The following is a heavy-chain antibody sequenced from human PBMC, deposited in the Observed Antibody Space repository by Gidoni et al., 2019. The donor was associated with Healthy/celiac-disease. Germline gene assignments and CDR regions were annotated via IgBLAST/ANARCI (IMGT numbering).Heavy chain of an antibody. D-gene: IGHD3-3*01. J-gene: IGHJ4*02. Sequence: EVQLVESGGGLVKPGGSLRPSLAASGFPFSTYSMNWVRQAPGKGLEWVSSISSSSSYIYYADSVKGRFTISRDNAKNSLYLQMNSLRAEDTAVYYCARSDRPYDFWSGYYDDYWGQGTLVTVSS. V-gene: IGHV3-21*01. CDR2: ISSSSSYI. CDR1: GFPFSTYS. CDR3: ARSDRPYDFWSGYYDDY.